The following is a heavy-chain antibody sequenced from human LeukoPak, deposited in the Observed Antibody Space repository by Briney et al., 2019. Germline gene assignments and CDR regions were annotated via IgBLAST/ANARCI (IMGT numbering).Heavy chain of an antibody. Sequence: PGGSLRLSCAASGFTFDNYVMAWFRQAPGKGLEWVSTISAVFPNTYSADSVKGRFTISRDNSKSTLYLQMNSLRAEDTAVYYCARDLVSSSWYGQYYFDYWGQGTLVTVSS. J-gene: IGHJ4*02. CDR1: GFTFDNYV. CDR3: ARDLVSSSWYGQYYFDY. V-gene: IGHV3-23*01. CDR2: ISAVFPNT. D-gene: IGHD6-13*01.